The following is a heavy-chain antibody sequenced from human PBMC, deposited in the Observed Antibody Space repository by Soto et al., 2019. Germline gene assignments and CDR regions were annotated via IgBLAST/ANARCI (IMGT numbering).Heavy chain of an antibody. V-gene: IGHV6-1*01. D-gene: IGHD1-7*01. CDR1: VASVSSNTAA. Sequence: SHNLSLTCVISVASVSSNTAASNWIRHSPSRGLEWLGRTYYRSRWYNDYAVSVRSRITVNADTSKNQFSLHLNSVTPEDTAVYYWAGTSSLQWYYMDVWDKGTTVTVSS. CDR3: AGTSSLQWYYMDV. J-gene: IGHJ6*03. CDR2: TYYRSRWYN.